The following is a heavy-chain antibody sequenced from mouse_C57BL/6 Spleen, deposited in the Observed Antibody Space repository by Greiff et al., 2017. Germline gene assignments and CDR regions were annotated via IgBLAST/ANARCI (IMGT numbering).Heavy chain of an antibody. V-gene: IGHV1-19*01. J-gene: IGHJ1*03. CDR2: INPYNGGT. CDR3: ARRMDPKGYFDV. CDR1: GYTFTDYY. Sequence: VQLQQSGPVLVKPGASVKMSCKASGYTFTDYYMNWVKQSHGKSLEWIGVINPYNGGTSYNQKFKGKATLTVDKSSSTAYMELNSLTSEDSAVYYCARRMDPKGYFDVWGTGTTVTVSS.